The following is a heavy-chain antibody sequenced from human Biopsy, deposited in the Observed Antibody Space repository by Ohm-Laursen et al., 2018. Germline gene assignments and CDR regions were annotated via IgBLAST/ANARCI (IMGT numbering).Heavy chain of an antibody. V-gene: IGHV1-2*02. CDR1: SYTFTDYN. J-gene: IGHJ4*02. D-gene: IGHD2-8*01. CDR2: IYCKTGAT. Sequence: ASVKASCKASSYTFTDYNIHWMRQAPGQGLEWLGYIYCKTGATNYAQKFQGTVTMPRNTSISTAYLALGSLRSADTAIYYCARDPLNGHKHFDYWGQGSLVTVSS. CDR3: ARDPLNGHKHFDY.